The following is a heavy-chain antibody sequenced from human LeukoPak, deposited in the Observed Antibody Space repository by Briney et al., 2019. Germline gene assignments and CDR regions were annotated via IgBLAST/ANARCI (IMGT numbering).Heavy chain of an antibody. D-gene: IGHD3-22*01. V-gene: IGHV3-30-3*01. J-gene: IGHJ4*02. CDR2: ISYDGSNK. Sequence: PGRSLRLSCAASGFTFSSYAMHWVRQAPGKGLEWVAVISYDGSNKCYADYVKGRFTISRDNSKNTLYLQMNSLRAEDTAVYYCARDYYDSSGYYAYWGQGTLVTVSS. CDR3: ARDYYDSSGYYAY. CDR1: GFTFSSYA.